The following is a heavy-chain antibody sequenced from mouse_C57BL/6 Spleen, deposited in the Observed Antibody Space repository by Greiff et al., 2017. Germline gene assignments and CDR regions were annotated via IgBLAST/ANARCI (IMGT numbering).Heavy chain of an antibody. J-gene: IGHJ3*01. V-gene: IGHV1-53*01. CDR3: ARGDGSSYVSWFAY. D-gene: IGHD1-1*01. CDR1: GYTFTSYW. CDR2: INPSNGGT. Sequence: QVQLKQPGTELVKPGASVKLSCKASGYTFTSYWMHWVKQRPGQGLEWIGNINPSNGGTNYNEKFKSKATLTVDKSSSTAYMQLSSLTSEDSAVYYCARGDGSSYVSWFAYWGQGTLVTVSA.